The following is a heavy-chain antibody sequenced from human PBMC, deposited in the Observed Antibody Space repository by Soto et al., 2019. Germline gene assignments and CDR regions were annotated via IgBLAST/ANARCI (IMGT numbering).Heavy chain of an antibody. D-gene: IGHD3-22*01. CDR2: ISSSSSTI. Sequence: EVQLVESGGGLVQPGGSLRLSCAASGFTFSSYSMNWVRQAPGKGLEWVSYISSSSSTIYYADSVKGRFTTSRDNAKNSLYLQMNSLRDEDTAVYYCARVPQYYDSSGYGYWGQGTLVTVSS. V-gene: IGHV3-48*02. CDR1: GFTFSSYS. J-gene: IGHJ4*02. CDR3: ARVPQYYDSSGYGY.